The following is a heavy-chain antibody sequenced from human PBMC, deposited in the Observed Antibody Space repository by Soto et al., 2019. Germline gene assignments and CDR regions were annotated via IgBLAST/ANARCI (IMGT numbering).Heavy chain of an antibody. J-gene: IGHJ6*02. D-gene: IGHD2-15*01. V-gene: IGHV2-5*02. CDR2: LYWDDDK. CDR3: AYLPCSGGSCYWFSFSGMDV. Sequence: QITLKESGPTLVKPTQTLTLTCTFSGFSLSTSGVGVAWIRQPPGKALEWLALLYWDDDKRYRPSLESRLTITQDTAKNQVVLTMTNMDSVDTATYYCAYLPCSGGSCYWFSFSGMDVWGQGTTVTVSS. CDR1: GFSLSTSGVG.